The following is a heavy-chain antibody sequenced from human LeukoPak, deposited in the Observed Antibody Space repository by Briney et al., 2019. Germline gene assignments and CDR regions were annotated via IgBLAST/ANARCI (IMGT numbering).Heavy chain of an antibody. Sequence: SETLSLTCAVYGGSFSGYYWSWIRQPPGKGLEWIGEINHSGSTKYNPSLKSRVTITVEASKNQFSLKLSSVTAADTAVYYCARVHRYSSSWERGKMNWFDPWGQGTLVTVSS. D-gene: IGHD6-13*01. CDR3: ARVHRYSSSWERGKMNWFDP. CDR1: GGSFSGYY. CDR2: INHSGST. J-gene: IGHJ5*02. V-gene: IGHV4-34*01.